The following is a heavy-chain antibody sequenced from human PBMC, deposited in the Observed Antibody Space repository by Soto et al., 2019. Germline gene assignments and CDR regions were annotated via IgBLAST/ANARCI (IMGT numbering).Heavy chain of an antibody. CDR2: ITSSGGNA. CDR3: GRDMYTNNVTAFYL. J-gene: IGHJ4*02. CDR1: GXSLNDYD. Sequence: GSLRLSCAASGXSLNDYDMTWIRQAPGKGLEWISTITSSGGNAYYAASVKGRVTISRDNAKNSLYLQMSGMRAEDTALYYFGRDMYTNNVTAFYLWGQGTLVTVSS. V-gene: IGHV3-11*01. D-gene: IGHD2-21*02.